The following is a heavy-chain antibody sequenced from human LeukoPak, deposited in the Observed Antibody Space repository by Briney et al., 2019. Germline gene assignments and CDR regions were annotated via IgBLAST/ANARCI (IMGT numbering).Heavy chain of an antibody. CDR2: ISGPGSST. Sequence: GGSLRLSCAASGFIFSDYALHWVRQAPGKLEWVSGISGPGSSTYYTDSVKGRFTISRDNSKNTLYLQMNSLRGEDTAIYYCAKPGGPGIAARGAFNIWGQGTTVTVSS. CDR1: GFIFSDYA. V-gene: IGHV3-23*01. D-gene: IGHD6-25*01. J-gene: IGHJ3*02. CDR3: AKPGGPGIAARGAFNI.